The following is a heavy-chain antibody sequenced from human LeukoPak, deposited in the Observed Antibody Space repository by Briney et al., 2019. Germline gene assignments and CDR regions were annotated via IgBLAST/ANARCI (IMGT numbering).Heavy chain of an antibody. V-gene: IGHV4-39*07. CDR1: GGSISSISNY. CDR2: IYYSGST. J-gene: IGHJ4*02. D-gene: IGHD1-26*01. Sequence: SETLSLTCTVSGGSISSISNYWGWVRQPPGKGLEWIGSIYYSGSTYYNPSLKSRVTISVDTSKNQLSLKLRSVTAADTAVYYCARERREQLLPPYTRLVTYFDYWGQGTLVTVSS. CDR3: ARERREQLLPPYTRLVTYFDY.